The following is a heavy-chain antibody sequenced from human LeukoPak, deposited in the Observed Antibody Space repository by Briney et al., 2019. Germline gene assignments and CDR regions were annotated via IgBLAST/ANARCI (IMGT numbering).Heavy chain of an antibody. CDR3: AREAPRFIAAPPHFDY. Sequence: GGSLRLSCAASGFTFSRYWMHWVRQAPGKGLVWVSRINSEGSSTSYADSVKGRFTISRDNAKNTLYLQMNSLRAEDTAVYYCAREAPRFIAAPPHFDYWGQGTLVTVSS. V-gene: IGHV3-74*01. J-gene: IGHJ4*02. D-gene: IGHD6-6*01. CDR2: INSEGSST. CDR1: GFTFSRYW.